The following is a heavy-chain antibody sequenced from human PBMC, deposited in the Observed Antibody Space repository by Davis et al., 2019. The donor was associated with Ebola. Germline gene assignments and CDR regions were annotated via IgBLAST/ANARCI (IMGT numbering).Heavy chain of an antibody. CDR2: IDRDGIEK. D-gene: IGHD1-26*01. V-gene: IGHV3-7*01. CDR1: GLTFSSFW. J-gene: IGHJ4*02. CDR3: ARLDHSGSLGDY. Sequence: GGSLRLSCAASGLTFSSFWMSWVRQAPGKGLEWVAHIDRDGIEKFYVDSVKGRFSISRDNAKNSLYLQMNSLRAEDTAVYYCARLDHSGSLGDYWGQGTLVTVSS.